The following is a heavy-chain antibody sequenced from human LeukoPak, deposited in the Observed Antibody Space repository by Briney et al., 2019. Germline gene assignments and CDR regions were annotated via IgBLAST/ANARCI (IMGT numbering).Heavy chain of an antibody. CDR3: ATLSPSDYCSSTSCYTFDY. D-gene: IGHD2-2*02. V-gene: IGHV4-39*01. CDR2: IYYSGST. J-gene: IGHJ4*02. CDR1: GGSISSSSYY. Sequence: SETLSLTCTVSGGSISSSSYYWGWIRQPPGKGLEWIGSIYYSGSTYYNPSLKSRATISVDTSKNQFSLKLSSVTAADTAVYYCATLSPSDYCSSTSCYTFDYWGQGTLVTVSS.